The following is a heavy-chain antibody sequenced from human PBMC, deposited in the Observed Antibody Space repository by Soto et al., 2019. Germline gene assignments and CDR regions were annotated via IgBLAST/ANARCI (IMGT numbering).Heavy chain of an antibody. V-gene: IGHV4-30-2*01. J-gene: IGHJ4*02. Sequence: SETLSLTCAVSGDSISSGGFSWSWIRQPPGKGLEWIGYIYHSGTSFYNPSLKSRVTISVDGSKNQFSLKVKSVTAADTAVYYCATCRDGCRFYFDYWGQGTLDTVSA. D-gene: IGHD2-15*01. CDR2: IYHSGTS. CDR1: GDSISSGGFS. CDR3: ATCRDGCRFYFDY.